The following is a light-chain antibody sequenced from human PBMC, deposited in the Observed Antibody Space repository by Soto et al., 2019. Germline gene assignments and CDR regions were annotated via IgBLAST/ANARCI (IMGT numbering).Light chain of an antibody. CDR3: HQLNSYPHT. V-gene: IGKV1-9*01. J-gene: IGKJ4*01. Sequence: DIQMTQSPSTLPGPVGDRITITCRASQAISSYLAWCQQKPGKAPKLLIYAASTLQSGVPSRFSGSGSGTEFTLTISSLQPEDFATYYCHQLNSYPHTFGGGTKVDIK. CDR1: QAISSY. CDR2: AAS.